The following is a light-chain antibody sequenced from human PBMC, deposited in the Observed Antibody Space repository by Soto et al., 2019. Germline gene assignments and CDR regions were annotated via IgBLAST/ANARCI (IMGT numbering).Light chain of an antibody. CDR2: DAS. Sequence: EIVLTQSPATLSLSPGERATLSYRASQSVSSYLAWYQQKPGQAPRLLIYDASNRATGIPARFSGSGSGTDVTLTISSLEPEDFAVYYCQQRSNWPPHTFGGGTKVEIK. CDR1: QSVSSY. CDR3: QQRSNWPPHT. V-gene: IGKV3-11*01. J-gene: IGKJ4*01.